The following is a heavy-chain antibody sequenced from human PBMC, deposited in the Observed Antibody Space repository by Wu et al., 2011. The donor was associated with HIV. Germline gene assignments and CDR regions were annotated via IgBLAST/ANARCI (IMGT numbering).Heavy chain of an antibody. CDR2: IIPLFGTP. D-gene: IGHD3-10*01. Sequence: QLVQSGAEVKKPGSSVKVSXKASGGTFSTFAISWVRQAPGQGLEWMGGIIPLFGTPNYPQKFQGRVTITTDESTSTAYMELSSLRSEDTAVYYCASNTYYYGSGSYLGDHWGQGTLVTVSS. J-gene: IGHJ4*02. CDR3: ASNTYYYGSGSYLGDH. CDR1: GGTFSTFA. V-gene: IGHV1-69*05.